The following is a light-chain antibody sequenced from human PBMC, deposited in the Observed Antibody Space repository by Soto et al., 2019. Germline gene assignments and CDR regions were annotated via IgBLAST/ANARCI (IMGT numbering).Light chain of an antibody. V-gene: IGLV2-8*01. Sequence: QSVLTQPPSASGSAGQSGTLSCTGTSSDVGGYNYVSWYQQHPGKVPKLMIYAVTKQPSGVPDRFSGSKSGNTTSLTVSGLQAEDYADYYCSSYAGSNIFVFGGGTELTV. CDR1: SSDVGGYNY. J-gene: IGLJ3*02. CDR3: SSYAGSNIFV. CDR2: AVT.